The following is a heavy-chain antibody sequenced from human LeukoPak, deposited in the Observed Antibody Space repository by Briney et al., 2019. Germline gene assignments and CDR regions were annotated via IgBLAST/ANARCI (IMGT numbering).Heavy chain of an antibody. CDR3: ARKNGLDY. V-gene: IGHV3-21*01. CDR2: ISSSSSYI. Sequence: GGSLRLSCAASGFTFNTYSISWVRQAPGKGLEWVSSISSSSSYIYYADSVKGRFTISRDNAKKSLYLQMNSLRAEDTAVYYCARKNGLDYWGQGTLVTVSS. CDR1: GFTFNTYS. J-gene: IGHJ4*02.